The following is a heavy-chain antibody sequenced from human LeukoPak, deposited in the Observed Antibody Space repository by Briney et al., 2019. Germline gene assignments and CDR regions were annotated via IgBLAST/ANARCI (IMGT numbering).Heavy chain of an antibody. J-gene: IGHJ4*02. V-gene: IGHV1-46*01. CDR2: INPSGGST. Sequence: ASVKVSCKASGYTSTSYYMHWVRQAPGQGLEWMGIINPSGGSTSYAQKFQGRVTMTRDTSTSTVYMELSSLRSEDTAVYYCARDAYSFWVATSFDYWGQGTLVTVSS. CDR1: GYTSTSYY. CDR3: ARDAYSFWVATSFDY. D-gene: IGHD5-12*01.